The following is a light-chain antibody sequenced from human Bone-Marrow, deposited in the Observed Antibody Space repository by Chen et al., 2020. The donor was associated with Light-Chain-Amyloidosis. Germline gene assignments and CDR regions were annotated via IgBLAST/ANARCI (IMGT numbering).Light chain of an antibody. CDR2: GSS. V-gene: IGKV3-20*01. CDR3: QQYGTSPLT. J-gene: IGKJ4*01. Sequence: EIVLTQSPGPLALSPGEGANLSCRASQTISRNYLTWYQQKFGQAPRLLIYGSSSRATGIPDRFTGSGSGTDFTLTINRLEPEDFAMYYCQQYGTSPLTLGGGTKVEIK. CDR1: QTISRNY.